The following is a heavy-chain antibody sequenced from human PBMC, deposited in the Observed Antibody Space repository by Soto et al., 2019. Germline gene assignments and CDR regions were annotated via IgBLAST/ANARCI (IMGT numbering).Heavy chain of an antibody. CDR1: GFTFSDHY. CDR2: ARNKVSGYTT. CDR3: ARLMGTSFDL. J-gene: IGHJ4*02. D-gene: IGHD2-8*01. V-gene: IGHV3-72*01. Sequence: PVGSLRLSCAASGFTFSDHYMDWVRQAPGKGLEWVGRARNKVSGYTTAYAASVEGRFAISRDDSKNSLYLQMSSLKVDDTAVYFCARLMGTSFDLWGQGTLVTVSS.